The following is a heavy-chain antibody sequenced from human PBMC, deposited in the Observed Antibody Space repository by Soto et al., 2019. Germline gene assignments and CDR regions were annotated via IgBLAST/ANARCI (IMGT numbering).Heavy chain of an antibody. V-gene: IGHV3-30*18. J-gene: IGHJ4*02. CDR3: AKARSVELNILDY. CDR1: GFTFSSYG. D-gene: IGHD1-26*01. Sequence: GGSLRLSCAASGFTFSSYGMHWVRQAPGKGLEWVAVISYDGSNKYYADSVKGRFTISRDNSKNTLYLQMNSLRAEDTAVYYCAKARSVELNILDYWGQGTLVTVAS. CDR2: ISYDGSNK.